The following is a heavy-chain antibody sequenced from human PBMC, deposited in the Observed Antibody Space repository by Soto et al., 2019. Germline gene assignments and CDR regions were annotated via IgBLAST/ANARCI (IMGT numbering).Heavy chain of an antibody. CDR2: ISGTGGNT. V-gene: IGHV3-23*01. CDR1: GFTFSSYA. CDR3: VKAVYLLDFDY. Sequence: GALRLSCAASGFTFSSYAMTWVRQAPGKGLEWVSTISGTGGNTYYADSVKGRFTISRDNSKNTVYLQMNSLRAEDTAVYYCVKAVYLLDFDYWGQGTLVTVSS. J-gene: IGHJ4*02. D-gene: IGHD1-20*01.